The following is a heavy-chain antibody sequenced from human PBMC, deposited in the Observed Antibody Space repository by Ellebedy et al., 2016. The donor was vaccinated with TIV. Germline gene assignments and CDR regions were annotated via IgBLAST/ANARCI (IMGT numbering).Heavy chain of an antibody. CDR3: AKNPGGYFYYGMDV. V-gene: IGHV3-30*18. J-gene: IGHJ6*02. D-gene: IGHD6-13*01. Sequence: GESLKISCAASGFTVTTNYMNWVRQAPGKGLEWVAVISYDESTKYYVDSVKGRFTISRDNSKNTLYLQMNSLRAEDTAVYYCAKNPGGYFYYGMDVWGQGTTVTVSS. CDR2: ISYDESTK. CDR1: GFTVTTNY.